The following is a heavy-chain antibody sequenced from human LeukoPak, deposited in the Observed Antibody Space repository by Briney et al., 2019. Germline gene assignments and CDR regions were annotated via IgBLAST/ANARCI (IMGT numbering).Heavy chain of an antibody. CDR2: ISYDGSNK. CDR1: GFTFRSYA. J-gene: IGHJ6*02. Sequence: PGGSLRLSCAASGFTFRSYAMHWVRQAPGKGLEWVAVISYDGSNKYYADSVKGRFTISRDNSKNTLYLQMNSLRAEDTAVYYCARDLRSAHRTYYYYGMDVWGQGTTVTVSS. V-gene: IGHV3-30-3*01. CDR3: ARDLRSAHRTYYYYGMDV.